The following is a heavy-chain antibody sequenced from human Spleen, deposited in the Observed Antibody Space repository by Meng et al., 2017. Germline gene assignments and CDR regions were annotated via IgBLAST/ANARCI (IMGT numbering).Heavy chain of an antibody. CDR2: IIPIFGTA. J-gene: IGHJ6*02. D-gene: IGHD2-2*01. Sequence: SVKVSCKASGYTFTSYAINWVRQAPGQGLEWMGGIIPIFGTANYSQKFQGRVTITTDESTSTAYMELSSLRSEDTAVYYCARTRCHASTSGYYYYGMDVWGQGTTVTVSS. CDR1: GYTFTSYA. V-gene: IGHV1-69*05. CDR3: ARTRCHASTSGYYYYGMDV.